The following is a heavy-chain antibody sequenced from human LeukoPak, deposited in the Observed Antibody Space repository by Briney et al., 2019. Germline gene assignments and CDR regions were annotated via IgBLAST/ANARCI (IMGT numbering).Heavy chain of an antibody. D-gene: IGHD6-19*01. J-gene: IGHJ6*03. CDR1: GFTFSDYY. CDR2: INHSGST. V-gene: IGHV4-34*01. Sequence: NPGGSLRLSCAASGFTFSDYYMSWIRQPPGKGLEWIGEINHSGSTNYNPSLKSRVTISVDTSKNQFSLKLSSVTAADTAVYYCARLRVEWLVLSVSSKKDYYYYMDVWGKGTTVTISS. CDR3: ARLRVEWLVLSVSSKKDYYYYMDV.